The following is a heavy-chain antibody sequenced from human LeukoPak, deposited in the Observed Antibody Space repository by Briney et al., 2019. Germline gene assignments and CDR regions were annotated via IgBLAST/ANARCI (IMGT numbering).Heavy chain of an antibody. CDR1: GGSVSSGSYY. V-gene: IGHV4-61*01. J-gene: IGHJ4*02. CDR2: IYYSGST. D-gene: IGHD4-11*01. CDR3: AGTTVTTGDY. Sequence: SETLSPTCTVSGGSVSSGSYYWSWIRQPPGKGLEWIGYIYYSGSTNYNPSLKSRVTISVDTSKNQFSLKLSSVTAADTAVYYCAGTTVTTGDYWGQGTLVTVSS.